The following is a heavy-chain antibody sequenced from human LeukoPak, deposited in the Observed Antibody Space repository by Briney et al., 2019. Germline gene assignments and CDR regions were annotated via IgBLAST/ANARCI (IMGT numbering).Heavy chain of an antibody. D-gene: IGHD6-19*01. CDR1: GFTFSRHW. V-gene: IGHV3-7*01. J-gene: IGHJ4*02. CDR3: ARDVHSGAFDY. Sequence: GGSLRLSCAASGFTFSRHWMNWVRQAPGKGLEWVANIHEDGSDKYYVDSVKGRFTISRDNAKNSLYLQMNSLRAEDTAVYYCARDVHSGAFDYWGQGTLVTVSS. CDR2: IHEDGSDK.